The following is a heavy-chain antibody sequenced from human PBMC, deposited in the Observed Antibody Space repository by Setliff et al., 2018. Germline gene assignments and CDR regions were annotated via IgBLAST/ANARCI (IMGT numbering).Heavy chain of an antibody. CDR2: ISNDAYTI. D-gene: IGHD3-22*01. CDR1: GFSFSDYY. J-gene: IGHJ4*02. Sequence: GGSLRLSCAASGFSFSDYYMMWIRQAPGKGLEWVSYISNDAYTIHYADSMKGRLTISRDNSKNSVFLQMNSLRVEDTAVYYCARIHYETSTYSPTLFDHWGQGALVTVSS. CDR3: ARIHYETSTYSPTLFDH. V-gene: IGHV3-11*01.